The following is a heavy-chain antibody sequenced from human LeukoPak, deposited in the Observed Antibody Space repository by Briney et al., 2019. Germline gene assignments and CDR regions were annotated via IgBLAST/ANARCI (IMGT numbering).Heavy chain of an antibody. CDR2: ISGSGGTT. Sequence: HPGGSLRLSCAASGFTFSSYAMNWVRQTPGKGLEWVSAISGSGGTTYYADSVKGRFTISRDNSKNTVYLQMNSLRAEDTAVYYCASLTVALDYWGQGTLVTVSS. D-gene: IGHD4-23*01. CDR1: GFTFSSYA. J-gene: IGHJ4*02. CDR3: ASLTVALDY. V-gene: IGHV3-23*01.